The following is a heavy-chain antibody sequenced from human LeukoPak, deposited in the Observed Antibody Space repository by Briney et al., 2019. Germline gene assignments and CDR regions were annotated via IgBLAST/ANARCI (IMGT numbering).Heavy chain of an antibody. V-gene: IGHV3-7*01. Sequence: PGGSLRLSCAASGFTFSSYWMSWVRQAPGKGLEWVANIKQDGSEKYYVDSVKGRFTISRDNAKNSLYLQMNSLRAEDTAVYYCARGLGGYDRNYYYYGMDVWGQGTTVTVSS. J-gene: IGHJ6*02. D-gene: IGHD5-12*01. CDR1: GFTFSSYW. CDR3: ARGLGGYDRNYYYYGMDV. CDR2: IKQDGSEK.